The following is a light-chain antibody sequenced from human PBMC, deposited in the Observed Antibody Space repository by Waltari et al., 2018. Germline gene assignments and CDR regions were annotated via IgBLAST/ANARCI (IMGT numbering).Light chain of an antibody. V-gene: IGLV2-11*01. Sequence: QSALTQPRSVSESPGRSVTISCTGTSSDVGGYHYLSWYQHHPGKAPKLIIYDVTKRPAGVHDRFSASKAGNTASLTISGLRAEDEADYYCSSYAGTYTGVFGGGTKLTVL. CDR3: SSYAGTYTGV. CDR2: DVT. J-gene: IGLJ3*02. CDR1: SSDVGGYHY.